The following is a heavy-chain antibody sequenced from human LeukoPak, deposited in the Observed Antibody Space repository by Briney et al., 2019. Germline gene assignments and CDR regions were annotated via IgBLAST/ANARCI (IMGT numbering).Heavy chain of an antibody. V-gene: IGHV4-39*07. J-gene: IGHJ4*02. Sequence: SETLSLTCTVSGGSISSSSYYWGWIRQPPGKGLEWIGSIYYSGSTYYNPSLKSRVTISVDTSKNQFSLKLSSVTAADTAVYYCARSESNGSGSYYHDYWGQGTLVTVSS. CDR2: IYYSGST. D-gene: IGHD3-10*01. CDR1: GGSISSSSYY. CDR3: ARSESNGSGSYYHDY.